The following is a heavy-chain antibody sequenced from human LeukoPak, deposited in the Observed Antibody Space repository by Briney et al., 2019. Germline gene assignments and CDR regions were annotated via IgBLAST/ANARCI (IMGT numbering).Heavy chain of an antibody. J-gene: IGHJ3*02. CDR3: AREPRIKLVGATRGWRDAFDI. D-gene: IGHD1-26*01. Sequence: SETLSPTCAVYGGSFSGYYWSWIRQPPGKGLEWIGEINHSGSTNYNPSLKSRVTISVDTSKNQFSLKLSSVTAADTAVYYCAREPRIKLVGATRGWRDAFDIWGQGTMVTVSS. V-gene: IGHV4-34*01. CDR2: INHSGST. CDR1: GGSFSGYY.